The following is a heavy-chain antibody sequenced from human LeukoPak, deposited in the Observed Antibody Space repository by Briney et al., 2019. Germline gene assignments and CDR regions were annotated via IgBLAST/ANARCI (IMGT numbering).Heavy chain of an antibody. CDR3: ARDLGWSSSH. J-gene: IGHJ4*02. CDR2: INPNSGGT. CDR1: GYTFTGYY. V-gene: IGHV1-2*02. Sequence: ASVKVSCKASGYTFTGYYMHRVRQAPGQGLEWMGWINPNSGGTNYAQKFQGRVTMTRDTSISTAYMELSGLRSDDTAVYYCARDLGWSSSHWGQGTLVTVSS. D-gene: IGHD6-6*01.